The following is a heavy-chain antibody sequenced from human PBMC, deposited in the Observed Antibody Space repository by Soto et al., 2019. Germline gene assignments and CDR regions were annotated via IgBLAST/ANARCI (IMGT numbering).Heavy chain of an antibody. Sequence: EVQLLDSGGGLVQPGGSLRLYCAASGLIFSNYAMNWVRQAPGKGLEWVSIISGSSGSTSYAESVKRRFIISRDNSKNMEYLQRSSLRAEGMSLYYCAKVPLGPSYFDYWGQGTPVTVSS. CDR2: ISGSSGST. V-gene: IGHV3-23*01. J-gene: IGHJ4*02. CDR3: AKVPLGPSYFDY. CDR1: GLIFSNYA. D-gene: IGHD1-26*01.